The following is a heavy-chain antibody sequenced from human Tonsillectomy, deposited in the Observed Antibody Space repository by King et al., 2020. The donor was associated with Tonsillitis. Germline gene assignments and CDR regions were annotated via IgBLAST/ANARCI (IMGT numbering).Heavy chain of an antibody. V-gene: IGHV1-2*02. J-gene: IGHJ4*02. CDR1: GFTFTGYY. CDR2: INPNSGVT. Sequence: VQLVESGADVKKPGASVKVSCKASGFTFTGYYIHWVRQAPGQGLEWMGWINPNSGVTNYAQRFQGRVTMTRDTSISTAYMELSRLTSDDTAMFYCARDVGVYSYGLFNYWGQGTLVTVSS. D-gene: IGHD5-18*01. CDR3: ARDVGVYSYGLFNY.